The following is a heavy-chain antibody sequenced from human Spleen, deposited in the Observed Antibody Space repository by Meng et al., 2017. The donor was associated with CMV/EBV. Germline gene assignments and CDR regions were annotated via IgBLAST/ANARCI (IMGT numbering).Heavy chain of an antibody. D-gene: IGHD6-13*01. CDR3: ARGDIAAAVPGGPLVDC. CDR2: INHSGST. J-gene: IGHJ4*02. V-gene: IGHV4-34*01. CDR1: GGSFSGYY. Sequence: QVQLQQWGAGLLKPSETLSLTCAGYGGSFSGYYWSWIRQPPGKGLEWIGEINHSGSTNYNPSLKSRVTISVDTSKNQFSLKLSSVTAADTAVYYSARGDIAAAVPGGPLVDCWGQGTLVTVSS.